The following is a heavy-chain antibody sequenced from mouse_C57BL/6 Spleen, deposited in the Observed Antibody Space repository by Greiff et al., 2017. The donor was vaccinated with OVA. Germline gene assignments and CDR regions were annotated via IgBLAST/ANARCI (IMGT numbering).Heavy chain of an antibody. V-gene: IGHV7-1*01. CDR3: ARDDYFDV. Sequence: EVQGVESGGGLVQSGRSLRLSCATSGFTFSDFYMEWVRQAPGKGLEWIAASRNKANDYTTEYSASVKGRFIVSRDTSQSILYLQMNALRAEDTAIYYCARDDYFDVWGTGTTVTVSS. CDR2: SRNKANDYTT. J-gene: IGHJ1*03. CDR1: GFTFSDFY.